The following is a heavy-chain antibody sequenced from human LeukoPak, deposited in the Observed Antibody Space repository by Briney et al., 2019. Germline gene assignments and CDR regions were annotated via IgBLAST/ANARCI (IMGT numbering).Heavy chain of an antibody. D-gene: IGHD3-22*01. CDR1: GGSFSGYY. CDR3: ARYYYDSSGYYWGNFDY. Sequence: SETLSLTCAVYGGSFSGYYWGWIRQPPGKGLEWIGNIYHSRSTYYNPSLKSRVTISVDTSKNQFSLKLSSVTAADTAVYYCARYYYDSSGYYWGNFDYWGQGTLVTVSS. V-gene: IGHV4-34*01. J-gene: IGHJ4*02. CDR2: IYHSRST.